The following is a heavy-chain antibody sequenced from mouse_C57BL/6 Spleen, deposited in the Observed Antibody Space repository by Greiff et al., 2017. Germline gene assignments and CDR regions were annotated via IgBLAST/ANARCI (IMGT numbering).Heavy chain of an antibody. D-gene: IGHD2-2*01. CDR2: INPNNGGT. J-gene: IGHJ2*01. CDR3: ARMRGYGFDY. Sequence: VQLQQSGPELVKPGASVKISCKASGYTFTDYYMNWVKQSHGKSLEWIGDINPNNGGTSYNQKFKGKATLTVDKSSSTAYMELRSLTSEDSAVYYCARMRGYGFDYWGQGTTLTVSS. V-gene: IGHV1-26*01. CDR1: GYTFTDYY.